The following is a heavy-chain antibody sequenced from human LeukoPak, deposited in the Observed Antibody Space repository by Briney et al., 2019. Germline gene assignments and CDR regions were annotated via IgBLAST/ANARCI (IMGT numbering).Heavy chain of an antibody. D-gene: IGHD3-22*01. CDR3: ARDWYYYDSSGYLFDY. Sequence: PGGSLRLSCTVSGFTLSSYEMSWIRQAPGKGLEWVSSIDYSGGSSYYADSVKGRFTISRDNAKNSLYLQMNSLRAEDTAVYYCARDWYYYDSSGYLFDYWGQGTLVTVSS. CDR2: IDYSGGSS. V-gene: IGHV3-23*01. CDR1: GFTLSSYE. J-gene: IGHJ4*02.